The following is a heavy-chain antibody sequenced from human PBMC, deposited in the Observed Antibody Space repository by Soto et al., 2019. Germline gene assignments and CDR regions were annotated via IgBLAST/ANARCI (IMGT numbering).Heavy chain of an antibody. CDR1: GYTFTGYY. V-gene: IGHV1-2*02. Sequence: QVQLVQSGAEVKKPGASVKVSCKASGYTFTGYYMHWVRQAPGQGLEWMGWINPNSGGTNYAQKFQVRATMTRDTYISTAYMELSRLISDDTAVYYCARRGYDSSGYYNLDNWGQGTLVTVSS. CDR3: ARRGYDSSGYYNLDN. J-gene: IGHJ4*01. D-gene: IGHD3-22*01. CDR2: INPNSGGT.